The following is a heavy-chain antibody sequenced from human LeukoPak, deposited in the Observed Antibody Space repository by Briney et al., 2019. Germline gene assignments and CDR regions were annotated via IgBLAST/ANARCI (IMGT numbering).Heavy chain of an antibody. Sequence: PGGSLRLSCAASGFTFSSYAMSWVRQAPGKGLEWVSAISGSGGSTYYADSVKGRFTISRDNSKNTLYLQMNSLRAEDTAVYYCAEDKSYDSSGYWAYWGQGTLVTVSS. CDR1: GFTFSSYA. J-gene: IGHJ4*02. D-gene: IGHD3-22*01. CDR3: AEDKSYDSSGYWAY. CDR2: ISGSGGST. V-gene: IGHV3-23*01.